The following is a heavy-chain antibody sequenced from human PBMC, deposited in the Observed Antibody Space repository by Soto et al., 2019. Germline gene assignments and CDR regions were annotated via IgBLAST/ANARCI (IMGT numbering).Heavy chain of an antibody. Sequence: PSETLSLTCTVSGGSINSSGYYWGWIRQPPGKGLEWIGSMFHGVSTYYNPSLKSRVTVSVDTSKNQFSLNLRSVTAADTAVYYCARLPSRHLVDYWGQGTLVTVSS. CDR2: MFHGVST. J-gene: IGHJ4*02. CDR1: GGSINSSGYY. D-gene: IGHD3-3*02. V-gene: IGHV4-39*01. CDR3: ARLPSRHLVDY.